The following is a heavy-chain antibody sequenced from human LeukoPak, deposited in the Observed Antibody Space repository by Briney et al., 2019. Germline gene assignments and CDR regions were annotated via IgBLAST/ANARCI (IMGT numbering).Heavy chain of an antibody. V-gene: IGHV4-38-2*02. J-gene: IGHJ4*02. Sequence: SETLSLTCAVSGYSISSGYYWGWIRQPPGKGLEWIGVIYHSGSTYYNPSLKSRVTISVDTSKNPFSLKLSSVTAADTAVYYCAREDYDILTGYSNFDYWGQGTLVTVSS. D-gene: IGHD3-9*01. CDR1: GYSISSGYY. CDR3: AREDYDILTGYSNFDY. CDR2: IYHSGST.